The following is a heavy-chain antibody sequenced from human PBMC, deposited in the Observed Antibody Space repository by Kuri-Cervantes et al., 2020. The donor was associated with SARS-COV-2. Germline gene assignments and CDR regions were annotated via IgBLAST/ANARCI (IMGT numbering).Heavy chain of an antibody. CDR3: ARSTWGSGHYYGMDV. Sequence: LSLTCAASGFTFSSYAMHWVRQAPGKGLEWVAVISYDGSNKYYADSVKGRFTISRDNSKNTLYLQMNSLRAEDTAVYYCARSTWGSGHYYGMDVWGQGTTVTVSS. CDR2: ISYDGSNK. D-gene: IGHD7-27*01. V-gene: IGHV3-30-3*01. J-gene: IGHJ6*02. CDR1: GFTFSSYA.